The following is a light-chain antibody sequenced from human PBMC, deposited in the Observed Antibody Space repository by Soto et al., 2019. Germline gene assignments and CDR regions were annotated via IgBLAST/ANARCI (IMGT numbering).Light chain of an antibody. CDR2: GNS. Sequence: QSVLTQPPSVSGAPGQRVTISCTGSSSNIGAGYDVHWYQQLPGTAPKLLIYGNSNRPSGFPDRFSGSKSGPSASLAITGLQAEDEADYYWQSYDSSLSVVFGGGTKLTVL. CDR3: QSYDSSLSVV. V-gene: IGLV1-40*01. J-gene: IGLJ2*01. CDR1: SSNIGAGYD.